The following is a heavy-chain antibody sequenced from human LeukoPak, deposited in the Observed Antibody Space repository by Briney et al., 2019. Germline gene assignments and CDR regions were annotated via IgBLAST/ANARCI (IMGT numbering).Heavy chain of an antibody. J-gene: IGHJ3*01. D-gene: IGHD1-7*01. CDR2: IYHSGTT. CDR3: ARPIGWTYLRDAFDL. V-gene: IGHV4-38-2*02. CDR1: DYSISSGHY. Sequence: PSETLSLTCSVSDYSISSGHYWGWIRQPPGRGREWIGSIYHSGTTYYNPSLKNRVTISVDTSKNQFSLKLSSVTAADTAVYYCARPIGWTYLRDAFDLWGQGTMVTVSS.